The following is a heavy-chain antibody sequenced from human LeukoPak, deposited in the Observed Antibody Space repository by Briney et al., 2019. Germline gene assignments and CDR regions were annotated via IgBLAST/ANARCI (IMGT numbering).Heavy chain of an antibody. CDR3: ARFGTVTSDAFDI. CDR2: IYYSGST. J-gene: IGHJ3*02. D-gene: IGHD4-17*01. CDR1: GGSISSSSYY. Sequence: PSETLSLTCTVPGGSISSSSYYWGWIRQPPGKGLEWIGSIYYSGSTYYNPSLKSRVTISVDTSKNQFSLKLSSVAAADTAVYYCARFGTVTSDAFDIWGQGTMVTVSS. V-gene: IGHV4-39*01.